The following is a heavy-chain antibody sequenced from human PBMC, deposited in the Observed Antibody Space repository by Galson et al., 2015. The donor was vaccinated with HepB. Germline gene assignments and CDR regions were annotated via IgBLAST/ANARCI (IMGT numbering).Heavy chain of an antibody. Sequence: SLRLSCAASGFTFSSYAMHWVRQAPGKGLEWVAVISYDGSNKYYADSVKGRFTISRDNSKNTLYLQMNSLRAEDTAVYYCARSISSSWSLGYWGQGTLVTVSS. CDR3: ARSISSSWSLGY. D-gene: IGHD6-13*01. CDR2: ISYDGSNK. CDR1: GFTFSSYA. V-gene: IGHV3-30-3*01. J-gene: IGHJ4*02.